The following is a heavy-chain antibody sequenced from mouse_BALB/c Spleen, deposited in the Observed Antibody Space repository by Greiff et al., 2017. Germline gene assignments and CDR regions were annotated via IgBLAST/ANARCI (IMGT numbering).Heavy chain of an antibody. CDR2: ISSGSSTI. CDR3: ARDYRYGYYAMDY. Sequence: EVHLVESGGGLVQPGGSRKLSCAASGFTFSSFGMHWVRQAPEKGLEWVAYISSGSSTIYYADTVKGRFTISRDNPKNTLFLQMTSLRSEDTAMYYCARDYRYGYYAMDYWGQGTSVTVSS. J-gene: IGHJ4*01. V-gene: IGHV5-17*02. CDR1: GFTFSSFG. D-gene: IGHD2-14*01.